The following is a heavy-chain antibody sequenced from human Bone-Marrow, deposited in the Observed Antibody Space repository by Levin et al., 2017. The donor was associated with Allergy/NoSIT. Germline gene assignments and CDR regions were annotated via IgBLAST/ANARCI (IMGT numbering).Heavy chain of an antibody. CDR1: GFTFTNYE. V-gene: IGHV3-7*01. CDR3: VRDSFTGYDSDGFDI. Sequence: QHGESLKISCAASGFTFTNYEMNWVRQAPGKGLEWVSNIKQDGHQIHYVDSVKGRFTISRDNSKNSLYLQMNSLRAEDTAVYYCVRDSFTGYDSDGFDIWGQGTMVTVSS. J-gene: IGHJ3*02. D-gene: IGHD5-12*01. CDR2: IKQDGHQI.